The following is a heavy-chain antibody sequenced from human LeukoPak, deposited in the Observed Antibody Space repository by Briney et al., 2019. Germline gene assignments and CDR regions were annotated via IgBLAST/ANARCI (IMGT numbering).Heavy chain of an antibody. CDR3: ARDPGGYKHFDY. D-gene: IGHD1-14*01. Sequence: SETLSLTCTVSGGSISSSSYYWGWIRQPPGKGLEWIGSIYYSGSTYYNPSLKSRVTISVDTSKNQFSLKLSSVTAADTAVYYCARDPGGYKHFDYWGQGTLVTVSS. V-gene: IGHV4-39*02. CDR2: IYYSGST. CDR1: GGSISSSSYY. J-gene: IGHJ4*02.